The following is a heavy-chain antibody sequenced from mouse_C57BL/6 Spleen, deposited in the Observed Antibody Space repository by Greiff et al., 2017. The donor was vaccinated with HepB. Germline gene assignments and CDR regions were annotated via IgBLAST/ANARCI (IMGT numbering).Heavy chain of an antibody. CDR3: ESEGSYSNSYAMDY. Sequence: QVQLQQPGAELVKPGASVKLSCKASGYTFTSYWMHWVKQRPGRGLEWIGRIDTNSGGTKYNEKFKSKATLTVDKPSSTAYMQLSSLTSEDSASYSCESEGSYSNSYAMDYWGQGTSVTVSS. J-gene: IGHJ4*01. D-gene: IGHD2-5*01. CDR2: IDTNSGGT. V-gene: IGHV1-72*01. CDR1: GYTFTSYW.